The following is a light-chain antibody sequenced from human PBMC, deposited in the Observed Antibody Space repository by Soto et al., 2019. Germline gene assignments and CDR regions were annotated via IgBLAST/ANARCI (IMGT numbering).Light chain of an antibody. CDR3: QHRRNWPWT. CDR2: DAS. Sequence: EIVLTQSPATLSLSPGERATLSCRASQSVSTYLGCYQQKPGQAPRLLIYDASNRATGIPGRFSGSGSGTDFTLTISSLEPEDFAVYYCQHRRNWPWTFGQGTKVEVK. CDR1: QSVSTY. V-gene: IGKV3-11*01. J-gene: IGKJ1*01.